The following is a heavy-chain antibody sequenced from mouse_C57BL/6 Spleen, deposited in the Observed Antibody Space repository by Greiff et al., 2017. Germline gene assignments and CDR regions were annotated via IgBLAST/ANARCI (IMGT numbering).Heavy chain of an antibody. CDR3: ASRTGTSDFDV. J-gene: IGHJ1*03. Sequence: QVHVKQSGAELVKPGASVKLSCKASGYTFTSYWMQWVKQRPGQGLEWIGEIDPSDSYTNYNQKFKGKATLTVDTSSSTAYMQLSSLTSEDSAVYYCASRTGTSDFDVWGTGTTVTVSS. CDR1: GYTFTSYW. V-gene: IGHV1-50*01. CDR2: IDPSDSYT. D-gene: IGHD4-1*01.